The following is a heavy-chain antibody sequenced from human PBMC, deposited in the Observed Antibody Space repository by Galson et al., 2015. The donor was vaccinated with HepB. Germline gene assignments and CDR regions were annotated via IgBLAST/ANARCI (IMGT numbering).Heavy chain of an antibody. J-gene: IGHJ6*02. V-gene: IGHV3-30*03. CDR2: ISSEGRHK. CDR1: GFTFRSYG. CDR3: ARLSHYYYYEADG. Sequence: SLRLSCAASGFTFRSYGMHWVRQAPGKGLEWVAVISSEGRHKYYADSVKGRFTISRDNSKNSLSLQMNSLRAEDTAVYYCARLSHYYYYEADGWARGTTVTGPS.